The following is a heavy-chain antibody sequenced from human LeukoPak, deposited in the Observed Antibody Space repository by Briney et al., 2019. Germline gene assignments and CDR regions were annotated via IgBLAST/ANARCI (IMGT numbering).Heavy chain of an antibody. CDR3: ASGVLVSNFDY. CDR1: GGSISSYY. D-gene: IGHD2-8*01. Sequence: SETLSLTCTVSGGSISSYYWSWIRQPPGKGLEWIGYIYYSGSTNYNPSLKSRVTISVDTSRNQFSLKLSSVTAADTAVYYCASGVLVSNFDYWGQGTLVTVSS. J-gene: IGHJ4*02. V-gene: IGHV4-59*01. CDR2: IYYSGST.